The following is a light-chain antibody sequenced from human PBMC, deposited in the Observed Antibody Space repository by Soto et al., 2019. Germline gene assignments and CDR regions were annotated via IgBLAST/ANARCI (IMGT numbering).Light chain of an antibody. CDR2: AAS. Sequence: DIQITQSPASLSSCLGDRVTITCRASQSISRYLNWYQQKPGKAPNLLIYAASSLESGVPARFSGSGSGTHFTLTITGLQPEDFATYYCQQTYSSLPITFGQGTRLEIK. V-gene: IGKV1-39*01. J-gene: IGKJ5*01. CDR1: QSISRY. CDR3: QQTYSSLPIT.